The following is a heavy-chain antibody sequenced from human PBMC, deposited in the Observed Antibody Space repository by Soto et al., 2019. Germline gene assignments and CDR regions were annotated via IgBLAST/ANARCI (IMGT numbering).Heavy chain of an antibody. Sequence: QVQLVESGGGLVQPGGSLRLSCTASGFTFSDYYMTWLRQAPGKGLESVSYISSSGTRMYYADSVKGRFTISRDNAKNSLYLQLNRLRAEDTAVYYCAREYYDVLTDYYRYYYIDVWGKGITVTVSS. CDR3: AREYYDVLTDYYRYYYIDV. CDR1: GFTFSDYY. CDR2: ISSSGTRM. D-gene: IGHD3-9*01. V-gene: IGHV3-11*01. J-gene: IGHJ6*03.